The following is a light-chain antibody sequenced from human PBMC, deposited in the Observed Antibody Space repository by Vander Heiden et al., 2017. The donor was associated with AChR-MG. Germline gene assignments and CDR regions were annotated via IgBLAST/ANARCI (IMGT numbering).Light chain of an antibody. CDR2: DVT. CDR1: RSDVGRYNY. V-gene: IGLV2-14*03. J-gene: IGLJ3*02. CDR3: NSYTSSNTLV. Sequence: SALTQPATVSGSPGLAITLSCTGTRSDVGRYNYVSCLHQHQGKANHLLIYDVTMRPAGVSYRFSGSKSGNTASLTISELQAEDEADYYCNSYTSSNTLVFGGGTKLTVL.